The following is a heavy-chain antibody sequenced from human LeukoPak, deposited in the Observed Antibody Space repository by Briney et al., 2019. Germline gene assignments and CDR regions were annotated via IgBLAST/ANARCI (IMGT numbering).Heavy chain of an antibody. CDR2: INHSGST. D-gene: IGHD5-18*01. CDR3: AREGVGYGINYYYYYYMDV. CDR1: GGSFSGYY. Sequence: SETLSLTCAVYGGSFSGYYWSWIRQPPGKGLEWIGEINHSGSTNYNPSLKSRVTISVDTSKNQFSLKLSSVTAADTAVYYCAREGVGYGINYYYYYYMDVWGKGTTVTVSS. V-gene: IGHV4-34*01. J-gene: IGHJ6*03.